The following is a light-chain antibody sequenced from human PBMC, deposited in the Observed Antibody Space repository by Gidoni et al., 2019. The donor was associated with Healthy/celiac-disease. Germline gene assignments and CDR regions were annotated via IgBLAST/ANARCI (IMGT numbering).Light chain of an antibody. Sequence: EIVLTQSPGTLSLSPGERATLSCRASQSVSSSYLAWYQQKPGQAPRLLIYGASSRAPGIPDRFSGSGSGTDFTLTISRLEPEDFAVYYCQQYGSTFGQXTKLEIK. V-gene: IGKV3-20*01. CDR3: QQYGST. J-gene: IGKJ2*01. CDR1: QSVSSSY. CDR2: GAS.